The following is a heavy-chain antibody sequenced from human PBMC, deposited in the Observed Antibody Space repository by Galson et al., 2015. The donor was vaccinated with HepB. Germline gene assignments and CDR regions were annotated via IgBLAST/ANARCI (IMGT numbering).Heavy chain of an antibody. D-gene: IGHD3-22*01. CDR2: IWYDGSNK. V-gene: IGHV3-33*01. CDR1: GFTFSSYG. CDR3: ASQNFKYYDSSGYYYTYYYGMDV. J-gene: IGHJ6*02. Sequence: SLRLSCAASGFTFSSYGMHWVRQAPGKGLEWVAVIWYDGSNKYYADSVKGRFTISRDNSKNTLYLQMNSLRAEDTAVYYCASQNFKYYDSSGYYYTYYYGMDVWGQGTTVTVSS.